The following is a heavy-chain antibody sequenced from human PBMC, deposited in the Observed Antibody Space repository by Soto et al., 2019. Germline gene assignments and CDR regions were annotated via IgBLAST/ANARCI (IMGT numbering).Heavy chain of an antibody. Sequence: AGGSLRLSCAASGFTFSSYAMHWVRQAPGKGLEWVAVISYDGSNKYYADSVKGRFTISRDNSKNTLYLQMNSLRAEDTAVYYCARDLPEIFWSGYFAYYYYYGMDVWGQGTTVTVSS. D-gene: IGHD3-3*01. CDR1: GFTFSSYA. CDR2: ISYDGSNK. J-gene: IGHJ6*02. V-gene: IGHV3-30-3*01. CDR3: ARDLPEIFWSGYFAYYYYYGMDV.